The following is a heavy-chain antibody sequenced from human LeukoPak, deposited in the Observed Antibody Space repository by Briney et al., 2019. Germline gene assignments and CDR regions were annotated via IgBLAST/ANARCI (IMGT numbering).Heavy chain of an antibody. J-gene: IGHJ3*02. CDR1: GFTVISNY. CDR3: AKDVSELLLDAFDI. D-gene: IGHD2-15*01. V-gene: IGHV3-23*01. Sequence: PGGSLRLSCAASGFTVISNYMSWVRQAPGKGLEWVSAISGSGGSTYYADSVKGRFTISRDNSKNTLYLQMNSLRAEDTAVYYCAKDVSELLLDAFDIWGQGTMVTVSS. CDR2: ISGSGGST.